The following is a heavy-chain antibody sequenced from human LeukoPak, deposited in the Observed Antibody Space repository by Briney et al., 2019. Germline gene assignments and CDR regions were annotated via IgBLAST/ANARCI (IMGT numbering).Heavy chain of an antibody. CDR3: ASSVLWWYFDY. CDR2: INHSGST. D-gene: IGHD3-10*01. CDR1: GGSFSGYY. V-gene: IGHV4-34*01. Sequence: SETLSLTCAVYGGSFSGYYWSWIRQPPGKGLEWIGEINHSGSTNYNPSLKSRVTISVDTSKNQFSLKLSSVTAADTAVYYCASSVLWWYFDYCGQGTLVTVSS. J-gene: IGHJ4*02.